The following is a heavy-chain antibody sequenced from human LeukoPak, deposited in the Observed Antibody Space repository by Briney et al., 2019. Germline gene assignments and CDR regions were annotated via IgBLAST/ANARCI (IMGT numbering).Heavy chain of an antibody. CDR2: INPDGIKR. CDR1: GFTFSDYA. J-gene: IGHJ4*02. D-gene: IGHD2/OR15-2a*01. Sequence: PGGSLRLSCVASGFTFSDYAMNWVRQAPGKGLEWVASINPDGIKRYSADSVKGRFTISRDNARNSLYLQMDSLRVEGTAFYYCARDLAFSRLDYWGQGVLVTVSS. V-gene: IGHV3-7*01. CDR3: ARDLAFSRLDY.